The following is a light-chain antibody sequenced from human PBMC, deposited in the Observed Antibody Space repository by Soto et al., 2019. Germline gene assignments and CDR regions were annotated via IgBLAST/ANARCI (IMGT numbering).Light chain of an antibody. CDR3: QQHGSWGIT. V-gene: IGKV3-20*01. CDR2: AAS. Sequence: EIVLTQSPGTLSLSPGESATLSCRASQCVSSNSLAWHQQKPGQAPRLLMYAASSRAAGIPDRFSGSGSGTDFTLTISRLEPEDFAVYYCQQHGSWGITFRPGTKVDIK. CDR1: QCVSSNS. J-gene: IGKJ3*01.